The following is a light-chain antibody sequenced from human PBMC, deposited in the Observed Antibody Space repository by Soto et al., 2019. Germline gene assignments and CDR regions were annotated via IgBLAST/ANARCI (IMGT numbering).Light chain of an antibody. CDR2: GAS. V-gene: IGKV3-20*01. CDR1: RSVSSSS. Sequence: EIVLTRYPGTLSLSPGERATVSCRASRSVSSSSLAWYQQKPGQAPRLLIRGASTRATGIPDRFSGSGSGTDFTLIISRLEPEDFAVYFCQHYGTSPPYTFAQGTKLEIK. CDR3: QHYGTSPPYT. J-gene: IGKJ2*01.